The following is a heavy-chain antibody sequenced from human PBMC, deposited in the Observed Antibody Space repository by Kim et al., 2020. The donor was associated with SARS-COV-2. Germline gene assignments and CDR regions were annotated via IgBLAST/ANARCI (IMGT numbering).Heavy chain of an antibody. J-gene: IGHJ4*02. Sequence: YYVASGKGRFTISRDNAKNALYLQLNSLRAEDTAVYYCARDADYGAFYEYWGQGTLVTVSS. V-gene: IGHV3-7*03. D-gene: IGHD4-17*01. CDR3: ARDADYGAFYEY.